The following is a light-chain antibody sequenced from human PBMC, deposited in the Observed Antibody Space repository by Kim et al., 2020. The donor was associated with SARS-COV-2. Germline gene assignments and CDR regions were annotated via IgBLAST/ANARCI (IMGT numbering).Light chain of an antibody. CDR3: QKWDSAPWT. CDR2: AAS. J-gene: IGKJ1*01. CDR1: RGISNH. Sequence: DIQMTQSPSSLSASVGDGVTITCRASRGISNHLAWYQQKPGEVPKLLIYAASALQSVVPSRFRGTGSGTDFTLTISSLQPEDVATYYCQKWDSAPWTFGQGTKV. V-gene: IGKV1-27*01.